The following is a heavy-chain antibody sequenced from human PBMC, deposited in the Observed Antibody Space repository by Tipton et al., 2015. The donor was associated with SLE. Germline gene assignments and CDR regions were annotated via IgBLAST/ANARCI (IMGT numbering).Heavy chain of an antibody. J-gene: IGHJ4*02. V-gene: IGHV4-34*01. Sequence: TLSLTCAVYGGSFSGYYRSWIRQPPGKGLEWIGEINHSGSTNYNPSLKSRLTISVDTTKNQYSLKLSSVTAADTAVYYCARGLGSGYCWSTGCEGDYWGQGTLVTLCS. CDR2: INHSGST. CDR1: GGSFSGYY. CDR3: ARGLGSGYCWSTGCEGDY. D-gene: IGHD2-2*01.